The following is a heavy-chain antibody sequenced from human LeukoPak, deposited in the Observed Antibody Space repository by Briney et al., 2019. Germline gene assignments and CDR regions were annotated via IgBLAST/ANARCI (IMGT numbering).Heavy chain of an antibody. V-gene: IGHV4-59*01. CDR3: ARAEVYYYDSSGYYPDAFDI. CDR2: IYYSGST. J-gene: IGHJ3*02. Sequence: SETLSLTCTVSGGSISSYYWSWIRQPPGKGLEWIGYIYYSGSTNYNPSLKSRVTISVDTSKNQFSLKLSSVTAADTAVYYCARAEVYYYDSSGYYPDAFDIWGQGTMVTVSS. CDR1: GGSISSYY. D-gene: IGHD3-22*01.